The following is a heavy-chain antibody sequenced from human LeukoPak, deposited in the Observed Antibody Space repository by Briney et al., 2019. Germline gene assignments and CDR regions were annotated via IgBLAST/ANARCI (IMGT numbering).Heavy chain of an antibody. CDR2: ISSSGSTI. CDR1: GFTFSSYE. Sequence: PGGSLRLSCAASGFTFSSYEMNWVRQAPGKGLEWVSYISSSGSTIYYADSVKGRFTISRDNAKNSLYLQMNSLRAEDTAVYYCARDYGSGSYYQSYYHYGMDVWGKGTTVTVSS. CDR3: ARDYGSGSYYQSYYHYGMDV. V-gene: IGHV3-48*03. J-gene: IGHJ6*04. D-gene: IGHD3-10*01.